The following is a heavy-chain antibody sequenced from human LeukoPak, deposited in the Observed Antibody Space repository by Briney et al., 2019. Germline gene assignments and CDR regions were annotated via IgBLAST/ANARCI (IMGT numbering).Heavy chain of an antibody. V-gene: IGHV1-46*01. J-gene: IGHJ4*02. CDR1: GYTFTSYY. Sequence: ASVKVSCKASGYTFTSYYMHWVRQAPGQGLEWIGIINPSGGSTSYAQKFQGRVTMTRDTSTSTVYMELSSLRSEDTAVYYCARRGSYGRVAAMVEYYFDYWGQGTLVTVSS. D-gene: IGHD5-18*01. CDR2: INPSGGST. CDR3: ARRGSYGRVAAMVEYYFDY.